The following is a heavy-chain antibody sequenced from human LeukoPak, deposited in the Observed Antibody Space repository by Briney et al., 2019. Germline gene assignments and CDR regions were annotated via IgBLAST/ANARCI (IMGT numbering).Heavy chain of an antibody. J-gene: IGHJ4*02. D-gene: IGHD1-26*01. CDR3: ATQELSSYYFDY. CDR1: GYTFTSYY. CDR2: INPSGGST. Sequence: ASVTVSCKASGYTFTSYYMHWVRQAPGQGLEWMGMINPSGGSTSYAQKFQGRVTMTRDTSTSTVYMELSSLRSEDTAVYYCATQELSSYYFDYWGQGTLVTVSS. V-gene: IGHV1-46*01.